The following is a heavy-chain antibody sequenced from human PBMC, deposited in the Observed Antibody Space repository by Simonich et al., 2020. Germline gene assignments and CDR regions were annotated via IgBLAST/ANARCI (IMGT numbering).Heavy chain of an antibody. V-gene: IGHV4-39*01. CDR2: IYYSGRT. CDR1: GGSISSSSYY. J-gene: IGHJ3*02. Sequence: QLQLQESGPGLVKPSETLSLTCTVSGGSISSSSYYWGWSRPPPGKGLAWIGSIYYSGRTHYNPSLKSRVTISVDTSKNQFSLKLSSVTAADTAVYYCARHAGFAFDIWGQGTMVTVSS. CDR3: ARHAGFAFDI. D-gene: IGHD6-13*01.